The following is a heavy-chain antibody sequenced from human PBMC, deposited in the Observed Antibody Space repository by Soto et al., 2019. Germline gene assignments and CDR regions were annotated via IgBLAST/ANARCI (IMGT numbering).Heavy chain of an antibody. CDR1: GGFITNYC. CDR2: IYYSGIT. Sequence: PSETLSLTCIVSGGFITNYCWNWIRQPPGKGLEWIGYIYYSGITNYNPSLKSRVTISVDTSKNQFSLRLRSVTPADTAVYYCARGGYPDTGSNTLDYWGRGPMITF. J-gene: IGHJ4*02. V-gene: IGHV4-59*01. CDR3: ARGGYPDTGSNTLDY. D-gene: IGHD3-10*01.